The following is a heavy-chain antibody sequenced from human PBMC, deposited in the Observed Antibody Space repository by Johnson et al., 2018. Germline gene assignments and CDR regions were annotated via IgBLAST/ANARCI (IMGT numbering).Heavy chain of an antibody. CDR1: GASISSFY. V-gene: IGHV4-59*01. D-gene: IGHD3-22*01. Sequence: QVQLQESGPGLVKPSETLSLTCTVSGASISSFYWSWIRQPPGKGLEWIGYIYYNGSTSNNPSLKTRVTISVATSKNHFSLSLRSVTAADTAVYYCGRWGTIYSDRSGYYVQGHYAFDVWGQGKMVIVSA. J-gene: IGHJ3*01. CDR3: GRWGTIYSDRSGYYVQGHYAFDV. CDR2: IYYNGST.